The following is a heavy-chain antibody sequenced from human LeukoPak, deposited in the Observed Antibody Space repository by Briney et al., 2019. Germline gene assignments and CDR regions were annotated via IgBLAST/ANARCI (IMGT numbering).Heavy chain of an antibody. J-gene: IGHJ3*02. Sequence: SETLSLTCAVYGGSFSGYYWSWIRQPPGKGLEWIGEINHSGSTNYNPSLKSRVTISVDTSKNQFSLKLSSVTAADTAVYYCARMDVVVTAIASDIWGQGTMVTVSS. D-gene: IGHD2-21*02. CDR1: GGSFSGYY. V-gene: IGHV4-34*01. CDR2: INHSGST. CDR3: ARMDVVVTAIASDI.